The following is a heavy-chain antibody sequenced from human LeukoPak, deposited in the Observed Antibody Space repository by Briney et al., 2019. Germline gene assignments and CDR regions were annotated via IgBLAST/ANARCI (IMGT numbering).Heavy chain of an antibody. V-gene: IGHV4-61*02. CDR3: ASTVFGVTYNWLDP. CDR2: FHTSEGT. CDR1: GASVNTGTYF. D-gene: IGHD3-3*01. J-gene: IGHJ5*02. Sequence: KPSETLSLTCAVSGASVNTGTYFWTWVRQPAGKALEWIGRFHTSEGTHYNPSPESRVTISVDTSKNHSSLEMTSVTAADTAVYYCASTVFGVTYNWLDPWGQGTLVTVSS.